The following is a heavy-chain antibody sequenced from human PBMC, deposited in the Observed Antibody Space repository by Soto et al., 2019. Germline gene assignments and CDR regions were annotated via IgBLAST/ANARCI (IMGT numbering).Heavy chain of an antibody. CDR1: GGSFSSFF. CDR2: IYSSGST. Sequence: SETLSLTCTVSGGSFSSFFWSWIRQPPGRGLEWIGYIYSSGSTNYNPSLRSRVTISLDTSNNHFSLKLSSVTAADTAVYYCARGPYYDFWSGYVYYSYYMDVWGKGTTVTLSS. V-gene: IGHV4-59*12. J-gene: IGHJ6*03. CDR3: ARGPYYDFWSGYVYYSYYMDV. D-gene: IGHD3-3*01.